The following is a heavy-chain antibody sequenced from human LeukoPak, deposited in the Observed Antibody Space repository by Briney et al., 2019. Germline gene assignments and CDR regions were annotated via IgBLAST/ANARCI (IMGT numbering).Heavy chain of an antibody. D-gene: IGHD5-12*01. V-gene: IGHV4-59*01. CDR1: GGSISSYS. J-gene: IGHJ4*02. Sequence: SETLSLTCTVSGGSISSYSWNWIRQSPGKGLEWIGRVYHSGSINYNPSLKSRVTISVDTSKNQFSLNLGSVTAADTAVYYCVSSYGGYVLDYWGQGTLVIVSS. CDR2: VYHSGSI. CDR3: VSSYGGYVLDY.